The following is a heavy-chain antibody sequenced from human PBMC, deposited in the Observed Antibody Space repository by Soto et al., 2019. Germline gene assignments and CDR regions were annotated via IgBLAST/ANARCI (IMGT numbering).Heavy chain of an antibody. J-gene: IGHJ5*02. V-gene: IGHV4-4*07. D-gene: IGHD1-1*01. CDR1: GASISGFY. CDR3: VRDGTKTLRDGFDL. Sequence: SENPSLTSTVSGASISGFYWSWIRKSAGKGLEWIGRIYATGTTDYNPSLKSRVMMAVDTSKKQSSLKLRSVNAADAAVYYAVRDGTKTLRDGFDLWGQ. CDR2: IYATGTT.